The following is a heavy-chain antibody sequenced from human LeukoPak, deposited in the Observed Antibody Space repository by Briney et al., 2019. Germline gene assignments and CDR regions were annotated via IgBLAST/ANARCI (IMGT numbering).Heavy chain of an antibody. J-gene: IGHJ4*02. CDR3: AREAVFGSFDY. Sequence: AGGSLRLSCAASGFTFSSYAMHWVRQAPGKGLEWVAVISYDGSNKYYADSVKGRFTISGDNSKNTLYLQMNSLRAEDTAVYYCAREAVFGSFDYWGQGTLVTVSS. CDR2: ISYDGSNK. D-gene: IGHD3-10*01. CDR1: GFTFSSYA. V-gene: IGHV3-30-3*01.